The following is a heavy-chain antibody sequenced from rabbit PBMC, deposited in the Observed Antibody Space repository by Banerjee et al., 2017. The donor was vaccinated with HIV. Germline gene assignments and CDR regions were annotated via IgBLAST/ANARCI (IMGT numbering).Heavy chain of an antibody. D-gene: IGHD4-1*01. CDR2: IDPVFGIT. CDR1: GFDFSSYG. CDR3: VREVAAKFSL. J-gene: IGHJ4*01. V-gene: IGHV1S7*01. Sequence: QSLEESGGDLVQPGGSLKLSCKASGFDFSSYGVSWVRQAPGKGLEWIGYIDPVFGITYYANWVNGRFTISSHNAQNTLFLQLNSLTAADTATYFCVREVAAKFSLWGPGTLVTVS.